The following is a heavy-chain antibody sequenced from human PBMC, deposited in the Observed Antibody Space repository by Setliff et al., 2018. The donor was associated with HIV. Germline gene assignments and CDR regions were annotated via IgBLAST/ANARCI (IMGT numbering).Heavy chain of an antibody. CDR2: ISYSGNT. Sequence: PSEPLSLTCNVSGGSIRSNRDHWGWIRQTPGKGLEWIGSISYSGNTYYHPPLQSRVTISLDMSKDQFSLKVKSVTAADTAIYYCARDPHYFDRSGYYSYFYFDYWGQGMLVTVS. J-gene: IGHJ4*02. CDR3: ARDPHYFDRSGYYSYFYFDY. D-gene: IGHD3-22*01. V-gene: IGHV4-39*07. CDR1: GGSIRSNRDH.